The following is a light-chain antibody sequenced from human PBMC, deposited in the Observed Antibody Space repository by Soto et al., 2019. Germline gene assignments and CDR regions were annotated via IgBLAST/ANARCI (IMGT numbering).Light chain of an antibody. J-gene: IGLJ3*02. CDR2: SNN. V-gene: IGLV1-44*01. Sequence: QSVLTQPPSASGTPGQRVTISCSGSSSNIGSNTVNWYQQLPGTAPKLLIYSNNQRPSGVPDRFSGSKSGTSASLAISGLQSEDEAHFYCAVWDDSLNGWVFGGGTKVTVL. CDR3: AVWDDSLNGWV. CDR1: SSNIGSNT.